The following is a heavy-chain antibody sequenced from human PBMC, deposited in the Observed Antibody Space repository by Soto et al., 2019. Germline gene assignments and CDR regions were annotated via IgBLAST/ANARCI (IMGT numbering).Heavy chain of an antibody. D-gene: IGHD6-13*01. CDR3: ARHAPPGIAAPFDL. CDR2: IHYTGTT. J-gene: IGHJ1*01. CDR1: GASISSSLRY. V-gene: IGHV4-39*01. Sequence: PSETLSLTCAVSGASISSSLRYWGWVRQPPGQGLEWIGSIHYTGTTYYYSPSLSSRVTISLDASKNHFSLKMTSVTASDAAVYYCARHAPPGIAAPFDLWGLGTLVTVSS.